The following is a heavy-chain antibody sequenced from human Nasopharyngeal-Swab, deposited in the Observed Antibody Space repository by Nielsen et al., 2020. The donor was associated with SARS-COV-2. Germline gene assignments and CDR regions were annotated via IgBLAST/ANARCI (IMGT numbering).Heavy chain of an antibody. Sequence: SVKVSCKASGGTFSSYAISWLRRAPGQGLEWMGGIIPIFGTANYAQKFQGRVTITADEFTSTAYMELSSLRSEDTAVYYCASRGQLTGAEYFQHWGQGTLVTVSS. CDR1: GGTFSSYA. D-gene: IGHD6-13*01. CDR2: IIPIFGTA. J-gene: IGHJ1*01. V-gene: IGHV1-69*13. CDR3: ASRGQLTGAEYFQH.